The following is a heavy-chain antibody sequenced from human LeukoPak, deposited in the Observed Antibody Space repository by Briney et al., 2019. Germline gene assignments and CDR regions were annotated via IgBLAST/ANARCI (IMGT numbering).Heavy chain of an antibody. CDR3: AKTCDSSGYYGQHDY. V-gene: IGHV3-23*01. CDR2: ISGSGGST. J-gene: IGHJ4*02. CDR1: GFTFSSYA. D-gene: IGHD3-22*01. Sequence: PGGSLRLSCAASGFTFSSYAMSWVRQAPGKGLEWVSVISGSGGSTYYADSVKGRFTISRDNSKNTLYLQMNGLRAEDTAVYYCAKTCDSSGYYGQHDYWGQGTLVTVSS.